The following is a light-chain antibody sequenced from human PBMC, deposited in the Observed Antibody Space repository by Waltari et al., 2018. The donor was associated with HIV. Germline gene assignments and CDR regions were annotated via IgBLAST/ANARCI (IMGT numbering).Light chain of an antibody. CDR2: DDS. CDR3: QVWDSSSDHVV. J-gene: IGLJ2*01. CDR1: NIGSNS. Sequence: SYVLTQPPSVSVAPGQTARIPCGGNNIGSNSVHWYQQKPGQAPVLVIYDDSDRPSGIPEQFSGSNSGNTATLTISRVEAGDEADYYCQVWDSSSDHVVFGGGTKLTVL. V-gene: IGLV3-21*02.